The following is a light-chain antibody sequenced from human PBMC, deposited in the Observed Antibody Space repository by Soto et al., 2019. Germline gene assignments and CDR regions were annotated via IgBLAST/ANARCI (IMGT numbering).Light chain of an antibody. J-gene: IGKJ4*01. CDR2: AAS. Sequence: DIQMTQSPSSVSASVGDRVTITCRASQGVSTWLAWYQQKPGKAPNLLIYAASSLQSGVPSRFGGSGSGKDFTLTIGSRRPEDFATYYCQQTTTFPLTFGGGTKVEI. V-gene: IGKV1D-12*01. CDR3: QQTTTFPLT. CDR1: QGVSTW.